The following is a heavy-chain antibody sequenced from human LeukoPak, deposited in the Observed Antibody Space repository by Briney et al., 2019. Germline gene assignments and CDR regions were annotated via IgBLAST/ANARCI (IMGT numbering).Heavy chain of an antibody. CDR3: ARGRAAAGVQLLWYYYMDV. CDR2: IIPIFGTA. V-gene: IGHV1-69*05. J-gene: IGHJ6*03. D-gene: IGHD6-13*01. CDR1: GGTFISYA. Sequence: SVNVSFKASGGTFISYAISWVRQAPGQGLEWMGGIIPIFGTANYAQKFQGRVTITTDESTSTAYMELSSLRSEDTAVYYCARGRAAAGVQLLWYYYMDVWGKGTTVTVSS.